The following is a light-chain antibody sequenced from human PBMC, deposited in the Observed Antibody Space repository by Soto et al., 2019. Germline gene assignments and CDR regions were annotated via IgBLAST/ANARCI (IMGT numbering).Light chain of an antibody. CDR3: NAYTLSKTVI. CDR1: SSDVGAHDF. J-gene: IGLJ2*01. CDR2: EVT. Sequence: QSALTQPASVSGSPGQSITISCSGTSSDVGAHDFFSWYQHHPYKAPKVIIFEVTKRPSGVSDRFSGSKTGNTASLTISGLQAEYEADYYCNAYTLSKTVIFGGGTQVTVL. V-gene: IGLV2-14*01.